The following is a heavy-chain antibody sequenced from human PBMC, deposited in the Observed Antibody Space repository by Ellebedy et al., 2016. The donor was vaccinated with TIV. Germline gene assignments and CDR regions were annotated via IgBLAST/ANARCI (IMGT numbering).Heavy chain of an antibody. CDR3: ARRGSYGDYAVQINNWFDS. V-gene: IGHV3-7*01. Sequence: GESLKISCAASGFTFRSYWMGWVRQAPGKGLEWVANIYQDGSQKYYVDSVQGRFTISRDNAKNSLYLQMNSLKVEDTAVYYCARRGSYGDYAVQINNWFDSWGQGTPVTV. CDR1: GFTFRSYW. J-gene: IGHJ5*01. CDR2: IYQDGSQK. D-gene: IGHD4-17*01.